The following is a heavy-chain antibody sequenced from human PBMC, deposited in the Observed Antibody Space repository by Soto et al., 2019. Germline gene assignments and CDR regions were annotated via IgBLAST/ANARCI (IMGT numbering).Heavy chain of an antibody. CDR1: GYTFTGYY. CDR2: INPNSGGT. CDR3: ARKMGDCSSTSCYYYYGMDV. D-gene: IGHD2-2*01. Sequence: QVQLVQSGAEVKKPGASVKVSCKAPGYTFTGYYMHWVRQAPGQGLEWMGWINPNSGGTNYAQKFQGWVTMTRDTSISTAYMELSRLRSDDTAVYYCARKMGDCSSTSCYYYYGMDVWGQGTTVTVSS. J-gene: IGHJ6*02. V-gene: IGHV1-2*04.